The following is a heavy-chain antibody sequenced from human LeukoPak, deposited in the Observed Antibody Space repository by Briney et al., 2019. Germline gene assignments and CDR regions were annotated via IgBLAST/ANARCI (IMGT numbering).Heavy chain of an antibody. CDR3: ARHRADILTGYNFGMDV. Sequence: PGESLKISCKGSGYSFTSYWIGWVRQMPGKGLEWMGIIYPGDSDTRYSPSFQGQVTISADKSISTAYLQWSSLKASDTAMYYCARHRADILTGYNFGMDVWGQGTTVTVSS. CDR2: IYPGDSDT. D-gene: IGHD3-9*01. J-gene: IGHJ6*02. CDR1: GYSFTSYW. V-gene: IGHV5-51*01.